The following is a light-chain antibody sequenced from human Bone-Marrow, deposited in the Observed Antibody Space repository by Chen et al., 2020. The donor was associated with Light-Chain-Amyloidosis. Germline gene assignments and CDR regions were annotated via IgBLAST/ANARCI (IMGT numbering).Light chain of an antibody. CDR2: EDD. V-gene: IGLV6-57*01. J-gene: IGLJ3*02. Sequence: NFMLTQPHPVSESPGKTVIISCTRCSCSIATHYVQWYQQRPGRSPTTVIYEDDQLPSGVPDRFSGSIDRSSNSASLTISGLKTEDEADYYCQSYQGSSQGVFGGGTKLTVL. CDR1: SCSIATHY. CDR3: QSYQGSSQGV.